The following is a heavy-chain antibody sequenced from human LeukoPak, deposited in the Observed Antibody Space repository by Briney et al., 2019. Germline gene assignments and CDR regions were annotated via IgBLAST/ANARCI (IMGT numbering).Heavy chain of an antibody. CDR1: GYTFTGYY. CDR3: AREALKNYYYDSPKDAFDI. Sequence: ASVKVSCKASGYTFTGYYMHWVRQAPGQGLEWMGWINPNSGGTNYAQKFQGRVTMTRDTSISTAYMELSRLRSEDTAVYYCAREALKNYYYDSPKDAFDIWGQGTMVTVSS. J-gene: IGHJ3*02. D-gene: IGHD3-22*01. V-gene: IGHV1-2*02. CDR2: INPNSGGT.